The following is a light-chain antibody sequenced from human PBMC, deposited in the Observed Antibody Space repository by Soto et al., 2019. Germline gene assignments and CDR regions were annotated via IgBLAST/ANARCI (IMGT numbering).Light chain of an antibody. CDR3: QHYNNWPLT. Sequence: EIVMTQSPATLSVSPGERATLSCRASQSVSNNLAWYQQKLGQAPRLLIYRASPRATGIPARFSGSGSGTEFTLTISSLQSEDFAVYYCQHYNNWPLTFAGGTKVEIQ. J-gene: IGKJ4*01. CDR2: RAS. V-gene: IGKV3-15*01. CDR1: QSVSNN.